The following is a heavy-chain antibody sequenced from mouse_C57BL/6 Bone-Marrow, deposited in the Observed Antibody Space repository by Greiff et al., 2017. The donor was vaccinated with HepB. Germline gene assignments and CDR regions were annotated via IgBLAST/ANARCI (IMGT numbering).Heavy chain of an antibody. V-gene: IGHV14-4*01. CDR2: IDPENGDT. CDR3: TTPYGSRAWFAY. CDR1: GFNIKDDY. D-gene: IGHD1-1*01. J-gene: IGHJ3*01. Sequence: EVQLQQSGAELVRPGASVKLSCTASGFNIKDDYMHWVKQRPEQGLEWIGWIDPENGDTEYASKFQGKATITADTSSNTAYLQLSSLTSEDTAVYYCTTPYGSRAWFAYWGQGTLVTVSA.